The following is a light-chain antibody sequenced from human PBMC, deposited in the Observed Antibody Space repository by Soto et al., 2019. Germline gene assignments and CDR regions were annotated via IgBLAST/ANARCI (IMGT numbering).Light chain of an antibody. CDR1: ISNIGAGYD. CDR2: GNI. J-gene: IGLJ1*01. Sequence: QCSLAQTPSVSGAPGQKFTISCTGSISNIGAGYDLHWYQQLPGTAPKLLLYGNINRPSGVPDRFSGSKYGTSASLAITGLQADDEADYYCKSYDTSLSAYVFGTGTKVTVL. CDR3: KSYDTSLSAYV. V-gene: IGLV1-40*01.